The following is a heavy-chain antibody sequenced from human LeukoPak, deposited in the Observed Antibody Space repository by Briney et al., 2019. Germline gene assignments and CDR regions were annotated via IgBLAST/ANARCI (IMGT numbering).Heavy chain of an antibody. J-gene: IGHJ5*02. CDR3: ARGAYDYGDYYWFDP. CDR2: IYHSGST. CDR1: GGSISSGGYS. Sequence: SETLSLTCAVSGGSISSGGYSWSWIRQPPGMGLEWIGYIYHSGSTYYNPSLKSRVTISVDRSKNQFSLKLSSVTVADTAVYYCARGAYDYGDYYWFDPWGQGTLVTVSS. D-gene: IGHD4-17*01. V-gene: IGHV4-30-2*01.